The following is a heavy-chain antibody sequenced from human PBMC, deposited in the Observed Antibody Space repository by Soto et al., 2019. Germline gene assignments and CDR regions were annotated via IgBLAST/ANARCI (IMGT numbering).Heavy chain of an antibody. D-gene: IGHD3-3*01. V-gene: IGHV1-18*01. CDR3: ARAAPHITIFGVVIIGPDHYYRQDV. CDR1: GYTFTSYG. Sequence: ASVKVSCKASGYTFTSYGISWVRQAPGQGLEWMGWISAYNGNTNYAQKLQGRVTMTTDTSTSTAYMELRSLRSDDTAVYYCARAAPHITIFGVVIIGPDHYYRQDVSGQGTTVIVSS. J-gene: IGHJ6*02. CDR2: ISAYNGNT.